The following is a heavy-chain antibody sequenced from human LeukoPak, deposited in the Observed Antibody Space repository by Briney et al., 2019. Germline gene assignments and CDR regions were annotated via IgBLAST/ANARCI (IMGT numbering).Heavy chain of an antibody. CDR3: ARHLAAHYYYYGMDV. CDR2: IYYNGDT. V-gene: IGHV4-39*01. CDR1: SGSISSTTYY. D-gene: IGHD2-15*01. J-gene: IGHJ6*02. Sequence: SETLSLTCTVSSGSISSTTYYWAWIRQPPGKGLEWIGSIYYNGDTYYNPSLKSRVIISADTSKNQFSLKLSSVTAADTAVYYCARHLAAHYYYYGMDVWGQGTTVTVSS.